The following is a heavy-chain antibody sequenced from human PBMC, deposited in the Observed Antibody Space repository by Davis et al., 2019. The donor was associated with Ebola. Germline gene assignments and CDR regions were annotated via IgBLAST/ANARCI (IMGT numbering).Heavy chain of an antibody. D-gene: IGHD4-23*01. J-gene: IGHJ6*02. CDR3: AKQLPGGSRGYYYSGMDV. Sequence: GGSLRPPFAAPGFTASNNYMTWVRQAPGKGLEWVSTIFDNGKIYYADSVKGTFIISTDSSKNAVYLHISYVRVDDTADYYCAKQLPGGSRGYYYSGMDVWGQGTTVTVSS. CDR2: IFDNGKI. CDR1: GFTASNNY. V-gene: IGHV3-66*01.